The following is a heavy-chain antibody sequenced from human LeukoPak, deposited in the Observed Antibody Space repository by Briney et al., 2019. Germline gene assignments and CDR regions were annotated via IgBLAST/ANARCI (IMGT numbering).Heavy chain of an antibody. V-gene: IGHV1-46*01. D-gene: IGHD6-13*01. CDR3: ARDRPYSSRRPAEYFQH. Sequence: ASVKVSCKASGYTFTSYYMHWVRQAPGQGLEWMGIINPSGGSTSYAQKFQGRVTMTRDTSTSTVYMELSSLRSEDTAVYYCARDRPYSSRRPAEYFQHWGQGTLVTVSS. J-gene: IGHJ1*01. CDR1: GYTFTSYY. CDR2: INPSGGST.